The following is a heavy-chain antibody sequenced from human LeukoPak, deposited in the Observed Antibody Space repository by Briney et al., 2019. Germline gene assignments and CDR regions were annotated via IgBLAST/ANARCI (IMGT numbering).Heavy chain of an antibody. D-gene: IGHD4-23*01. CDR1: GDSISSGSYY. CDR3: ARDSTVVNRARDAFDI. CDR2: IYISGSTNT. Sequence: PSETLSLTCTVSGDSISSGSYYWSWIRQPAGKGLEWIGRIYISGSTNTNYNPSLKSRVTISVDTSKNQFSLKLSSVTAADTAVYYCARDSTVVNRARDAFDIWGQGTMVTVSS. V-gene: IGHV4-61*02. J-gene: IGHJ3*02.